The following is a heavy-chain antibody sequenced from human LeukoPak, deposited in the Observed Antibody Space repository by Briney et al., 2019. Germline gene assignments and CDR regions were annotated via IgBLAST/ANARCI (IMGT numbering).Heavy chain of an antibody. J-gene: IGHJ2*01. CDR3: ARVAVARYWYFDL. D-gene: IGHD6-19*01. CDR1: GFTVSSNY. CDR2: IYGGGST. Sequence: GGSLRLSCAASGFTVSSNYMSWVRQAPGKGMEWVSIIYGGGSTYYADSVKGRFTISRDNVNNTLYLQMNSLRVEDTAVYYCARVAVARYWYFDLWGRGTLVTVSS. V-gene: IGHV3-53*01.